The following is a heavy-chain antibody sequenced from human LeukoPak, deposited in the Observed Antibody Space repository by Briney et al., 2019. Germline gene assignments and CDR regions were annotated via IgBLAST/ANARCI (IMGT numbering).Heavy chain of an antibody. CDR3: ARDQVDYDTPDHFDY. CDR1: GDSLSSSTCN. CDR2: ISQSGNS. V-gene: IGHV4-30-2*01. Sequence: SETLSLTCKVSGDSLSSSTCNWSWIRQPPGKGLEWIGYISQSGNSYFTPSLKSRATISVDRSKNQFSLTLTSVTAADAAVYYCARDQVDYDTPDHFDYWGKGTLVTVSS. J-gene: IGHJ4*02. D-gene: IGHD3-22*01.